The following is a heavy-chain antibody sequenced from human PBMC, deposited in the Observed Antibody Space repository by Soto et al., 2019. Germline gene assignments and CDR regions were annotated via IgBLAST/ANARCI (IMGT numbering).Heavy chain of an antibody. J-gene: IGHJ4*02. V-gene: IGHV3-30*18. D-gene: IGHD2-15*01. CDR3: ANGEGGNPIDH. CDR1: GFTFSSYG. Sequence: QVQLVESGGGVVQPGRSLRLSCAASGFTFSSYGMHWVRQAPGKGLEWVAVISYDGSNKYYADSVKGRFTISRDNSKNTLYLQMNSLRAEDTAVYYCANGEGGNPIDHWGQGTLVTVSS. CDR2: ISYDGSNK.